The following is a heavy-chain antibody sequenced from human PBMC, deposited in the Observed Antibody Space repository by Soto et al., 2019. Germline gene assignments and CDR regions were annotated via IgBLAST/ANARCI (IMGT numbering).Heavy chain of an antibody. CDR3: ASDRIAAAGYYYYYCMDV. J-gene: IGHJ6*02. D-gene: IGHD6-13*01. CDR2: ISSSRSYI. Sequence: EVQLVESGGGLVKPGGSLRLSCAASGFTFSSYSMNWVRQAPGKGLEWVSSISSSRSYIYYADSVKGRFTISRDNAKNSLYLQMNSLRAEDTAVYYCASDRIAAAGYYYYYCMDVWGQGTTVTVSS. V-gene: IGHV3-21*01. CDR1: GFTFSSYS.